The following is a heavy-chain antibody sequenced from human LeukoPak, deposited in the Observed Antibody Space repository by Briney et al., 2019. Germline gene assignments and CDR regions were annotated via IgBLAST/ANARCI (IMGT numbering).Heavy chain of an antibody. V-gene: IGHV3-74*01. CDR2: IHREESSG. CDR3: TRGNLAAGGAFDI. J-gene: IGHJ3*02. CDR1: GLTFSRSW. Sequence: GVSLRLSCAGSGLTFSRSWIHWVRQDPGKGLVWVSRIHREESSGSYADSVKGRFTISRDNAKNTLYLQMNSLRAEDTAVYYCTRGNLAAGGAFDIWGQGTVVIVSS. D-gene: IGHD6-13*01.